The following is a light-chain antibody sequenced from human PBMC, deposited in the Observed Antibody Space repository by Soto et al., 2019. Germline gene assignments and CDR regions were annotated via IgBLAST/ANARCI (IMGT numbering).Light chain of an antibody. CDR2: LGGGGSY. Sequence: QSVLTQSSSASASLGSSVKLTCTLSRGHSDYIVAWHQQQPGKAPRYLMRLGGGGSYHRGSGVPDRFSGSISGADRYLTISSLQSDDEADYYCETWGGNTAIFGGGTKLTVL. CDR1: RGHSDYI. J-gene: IGLJ2*01. V-gene: IGLV4-60*03. CDR3: ETWGGNTAI.